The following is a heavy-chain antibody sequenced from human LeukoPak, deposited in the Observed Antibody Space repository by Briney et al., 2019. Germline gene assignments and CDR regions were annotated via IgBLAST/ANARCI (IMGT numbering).Heavy chain of an antibody. V-gene: IGHV4-30-4*08. CDR1: GASISSGEYY. Sequence: PSETLSLTCTVSGASISSGEYYWTWIRQPPGKGLEWIGYIYYSGSTYYNPSLKSRISISVETSNNQLSLSLGSVTAADTAVYYCARGYCSGTNCYIMTGVAFDIWGQGTVVTVSS. D-gene: IGHD2-2*02. J-gene: IGHJ3*02. CDR3: ARGYCSGTNCYIMTGVAFDI. CDR2: IYYSGST.